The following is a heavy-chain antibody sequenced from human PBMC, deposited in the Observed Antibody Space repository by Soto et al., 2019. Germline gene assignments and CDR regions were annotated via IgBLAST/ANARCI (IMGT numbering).Heavy chain of an antibody. CDR1: GGSISSGGYY. V-gene: IGHV4-31*03. D-gene: IGHD3-16*01. CDR3: ARHYGYYSHYMDV. Sequence: TLSLTCTVSGGSISSGGYYWSWIRHHPGKGLEWIGYIYYSGSTYYNPSLKSRVTISVDTSKNQFSLKLSSVTAADTAVYYCARHYGYYSHYMDVWTKGTTVTVSS. J-gene: IGHJ6*03. CDR2: IYYSGST.